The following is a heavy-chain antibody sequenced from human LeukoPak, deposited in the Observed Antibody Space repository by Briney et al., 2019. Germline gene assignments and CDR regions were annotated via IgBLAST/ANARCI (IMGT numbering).Heavy chain of an antibody. CDR1: GGSISSGSYY. D-gene: IGHD2-2*01. J-gene: IGHJ4*02. CDR3: ARERYLSRLGYCSSTGCYYYFDY. V-gene: IGHV4-61*02. CDR2: IYTSGST. Sequence: SETLSLTCTVSGGSISSGSYYWSWIRQPAGKGLEWIGRIYTSGSTNYNPSLKSRVTISVDTSKNQFPLKLSSVTAADTAVYYCARERYLSRLGYCSSTGCYYYFDYWGQGTLVTVSS.